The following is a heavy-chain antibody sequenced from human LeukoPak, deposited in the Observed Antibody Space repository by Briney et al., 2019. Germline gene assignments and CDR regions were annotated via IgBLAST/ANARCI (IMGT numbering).Heavy chain of an antibody. CDR2: INHSGST. V-gene: IGHV4-34*01. CDR1: GGSFSGYY. J-gene: IGHJ4*02. D-gene: IGHD3-16*01. CDR3: AREGSSGRVAEAFDY. Sequence: SETLSLTCAVYGGSFSGYYWSWIRQPPGKGLEWIGEINHSGSTNYNPSLKSRVTISVGTSKNQFSLKLSSVTAADTAVYYCAREGSSGRVAEAFDYWGQGTLVTVSS.